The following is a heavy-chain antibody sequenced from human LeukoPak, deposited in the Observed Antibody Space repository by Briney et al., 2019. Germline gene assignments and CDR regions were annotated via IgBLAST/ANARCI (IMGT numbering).Heavy chain of an antibody. Sequence: GVSLRLSCAASGFTFNYYAMSWVRQAPGKGLEWVSSISGSGASTYYADSVRGRFTIMRDNSQNTLYLHIKNLRAEDSALYYCAKVRTGHYFDYWGQGTLVTVSS. V-gene: IGHV3-23*01. J-gene: IGHJ4*02. CDR2: ISGSGAST. CDR1: GFTFNYYA. D-gene: IGHD1-1*01. CDR3: AKVRTGHYFDY.